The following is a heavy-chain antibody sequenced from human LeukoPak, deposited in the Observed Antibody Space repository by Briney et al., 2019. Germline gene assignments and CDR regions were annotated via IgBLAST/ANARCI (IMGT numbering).Heavy chain of an antibody. V-gene: IGHV1-8*01. CDR2: MNPNSGDT. J-gene: IGHJ4*02. CDR1: GYTFTPYD. Sequence: SVKVSCKASGYTFTPYDITWVRQATGQGLEWMGWMNPNSGDTAYAQKFQGRVAMTRDTSINTAYMELSSLRSEDTAVYYCARGLGDYYDTSEYYYAVPAHWGQGTLVTVSS. D-gene: IGHD3-22*01. CDR3: ARGLGDYYDTSEYYYAVPAH.